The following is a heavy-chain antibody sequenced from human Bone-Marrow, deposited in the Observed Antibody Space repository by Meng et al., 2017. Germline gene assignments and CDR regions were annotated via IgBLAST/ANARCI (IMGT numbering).Heavy chain of an antibody. Sequence: QVQLVQSGAEVKKPGASVKVSCKALGYTFSNYYMEWVRQAPGQGIEWMGRIDPKSGATNYAQKFQGRVTMTRDTSISTAYVELSRLRSDDTAVYYCVPSAGPAYFDYWGQGTLVTVSS. V-gene: IGHV1-2*06. J-gene: IGHJ4*02. CDR3: VPSAGPAYFDY. CDR2: IDPKSGAT. CDR1: GYTFSNYY.